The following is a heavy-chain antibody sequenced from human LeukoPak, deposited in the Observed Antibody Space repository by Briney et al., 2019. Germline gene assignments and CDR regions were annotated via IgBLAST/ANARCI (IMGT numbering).Heavy chain of an antibody. J-gene: IGHJ1*01. Sequence: GGSLRLSCAASGFTFSSYWMHWVRQAPGKGLMWVSGINTDGSSTMYADSVKGRFTISRDNAKNTLYLQMNSLRGEDTAVYHCYGGNAEHWGLGTLVTVSS. CDR1: GFTFSSYW. V-gene: IGHV3-74*03. D-gene: IGHD4-23*01. CDR3: YGGNAEH. CDR2: INTDGSST.